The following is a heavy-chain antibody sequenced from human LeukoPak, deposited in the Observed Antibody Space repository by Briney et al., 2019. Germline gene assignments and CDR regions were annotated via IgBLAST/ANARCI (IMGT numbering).Heavy chain of an antibody. CDR3: ARVVPAANDAFDI. Sequence: SETLSLTCTVAGGSISSHYWSWVRQPPGEGLEWIGYIYYSGSTNYNPSLKSRVTISVDTSKNQFSLKLSSVTAADTAVYYCARVVPAANDAFDIWGQGTMVTVSS. D-gene: IGHD2-2*01. J-gene: IGHJ3*02. V-gene: IGHV4-59*11. CDR2: IYYSGST. CDR1: GGSISSHY.